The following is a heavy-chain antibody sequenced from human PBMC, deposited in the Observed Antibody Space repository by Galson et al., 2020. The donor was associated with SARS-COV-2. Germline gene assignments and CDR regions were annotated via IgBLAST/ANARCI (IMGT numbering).Heavy chain of an antibody. CDR3: ARRGHYYGSGSYYNAWFDP. Sequence: GESLKISCKGSGYSFTSYWIGWVRQMPGKGLEWMGIIYPGDSDTRYSPSFQGQVTISADKSISTAYLQWSSLKASDTAMYYCARRGHYYGSGSYYNAWFDPWGQGTLVTVSS. D-gene: IGHD3-10*01. CDR2: IYPGDSDT. V-gene: IGHV5-51*01. CDR1: GYSFTSYW. J-gene: IGHJ5*02.